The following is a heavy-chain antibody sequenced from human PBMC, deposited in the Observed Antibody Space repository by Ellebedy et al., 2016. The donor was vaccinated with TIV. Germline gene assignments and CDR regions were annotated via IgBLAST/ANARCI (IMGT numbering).Heavy chain of an antibody. J-gene: IGHJ2*01. D-gene: IGHD3-10*01. CDR2: IKQDGSEK. CDR3: AREVRGDWYFDL. V-gene: IGHV3-7*01. CDR1: GFTFSSYC. Sequence: PGGSLRLSCAASGFTFSSYCMNWVRQAPGKGLEWVANIKQDGSEKYYVDSVKGRFTISRDNAKNSLYLEMNSLRAEDTAVYYCAREVRGDWYFDLWGRGTLVTVSS.